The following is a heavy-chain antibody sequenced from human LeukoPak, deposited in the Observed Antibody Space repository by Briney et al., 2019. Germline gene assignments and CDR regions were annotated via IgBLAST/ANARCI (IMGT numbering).Heavy chain of an antibody. J-gene: IGHJ4*02. Sequence: SETLSLTCAVYGGSFSGYYWSWIRQPPGKGLEWIGEINHSGSTNYNPSLKSRVTISVDTSRNQFSLKLSSVTAADTAVYYCARDSRMYSSGWYPYWGQGTLVTVSS. V-gene: IGHV4-34*01. D-gene: IGHD6-19*01. CDR2: INHSGST. CDR1: GGSFSGYY. CDR3: ARDSRMYSSGWYPY.